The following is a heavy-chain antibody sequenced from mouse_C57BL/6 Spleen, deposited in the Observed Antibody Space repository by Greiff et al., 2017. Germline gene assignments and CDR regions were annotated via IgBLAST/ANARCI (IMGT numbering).Heavy chain of an antibody. J-gene: IGHJ2*01. CDR2: IDPSDSYT. Sequence: QVQLKQPGAELVMPGASVKLSCKASGYTFTSYWMHWVKQRPGQGLEWIGEIDPSDSYTNYNQKFKGKSTLTVDKSSSTAYMQLSSLTSEDSAVYYCARNSADYFDYWGQGTTLTVSS. CDR3: ARNSADYFDY. CDR1: GYTFTSYW. V-gene: IGHV1-69*01.